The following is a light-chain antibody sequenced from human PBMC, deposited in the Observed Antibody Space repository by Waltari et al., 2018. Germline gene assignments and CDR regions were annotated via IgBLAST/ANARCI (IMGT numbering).Light chain of an antibody. CDR3: FSAADDFWV. CDR1: IVTKKY. Sequence: FDLTQPSSVSVSPGQTARITCSGDIVTKKYTRWFQQKPGRAPLLLIYQNTGRPLGIPGRLSGYISGTTITLTITGAQFEDEADYHCFSAADDFWVFGGGTKLTVL. J-gene: IGLJ3*02. CDR2: QNT. V-gene: IGLV3-27*01.